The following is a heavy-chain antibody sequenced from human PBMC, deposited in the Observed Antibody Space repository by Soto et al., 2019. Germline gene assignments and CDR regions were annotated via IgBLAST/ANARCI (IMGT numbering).Heavy chain of an antibody. J-gene: IGHJ4*02. CDR3: ARDARGPRRDGYNYQFLFDY. Sequence: TGGSLRLSCAASGFTFSSYWMHWVRQAPGKGLVWVSRINAVGSGTTYADSVKGRFTVSRDNSKNTLYLQMNSLRPEDTAVYYCARDARGPRRDGYNYQFLFDYWGQGTLVTVSS. CDR1: GFTFSSYW. V-gene: IGHV3-74*01. CDR2: INAVGSGT. D-gene: IGHD5-12*01.